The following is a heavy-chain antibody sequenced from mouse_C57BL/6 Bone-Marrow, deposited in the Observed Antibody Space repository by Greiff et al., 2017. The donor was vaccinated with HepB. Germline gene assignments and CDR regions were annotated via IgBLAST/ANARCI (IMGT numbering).Heavy chain of an antibody. CDR2: IYPGDGDT. J-gene: IGHJ4*01. V-gene: IGHV1-80*01. CDR3: ASLYYGSSYDYAMDY. D-gene: IGHD1-1*01. Sequence: VQLQQSGAELVKPGASVKISCKASGYAFSSYWMNWVKQRPGKGLEWIGQIYPGDGDTNYNGKFKGKATLTADKSSSTAYMQLSSLTSEDSAVYFCASLYYGSSYDYAMDYWGQGTSVTVSS. CDR1: GYAFSSYW.